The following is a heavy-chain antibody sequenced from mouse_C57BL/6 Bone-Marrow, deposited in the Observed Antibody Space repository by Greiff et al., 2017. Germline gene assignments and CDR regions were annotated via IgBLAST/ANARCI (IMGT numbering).Heavy chain of an antibody. CDR1: GFSFNTYA. CDR2: IRSKSNNYAT. V-gene: IGHV10-1*01. J-gene: IGHJ4*01. D-gene: IGHD6-1*01. Sequence: EVHLVESGGGLVQPKGSLKLSCAASGFSFNTYAMNWVRQAPGKGLEWVARIRSKSNNYATYYADSVKDRFTISRDDSESMLYLQMNNLKTEDTAMYYCVRPLGGAMDYWGQGTSVTVSS. CDR3: VRPLGGAMDY.